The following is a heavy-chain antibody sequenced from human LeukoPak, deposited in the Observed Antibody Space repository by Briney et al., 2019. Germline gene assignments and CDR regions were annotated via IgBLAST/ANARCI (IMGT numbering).Heavy chain of an antibody. CDR1: GGSFRSSSYY. CDR2: IYHSGST. Sequence: SETLSLTCTVSGGSFRSSSYYWGWIRQTPGKGLEWIGCIYHSGSTYYNPSLKSRVTISVDRSKNQFSLKLSSVTAADTAVYYCARALGYCSGGSCHDAFDIWGQGTMVTVSS. V-gene: IGHV4-39*07. J-gene: IGHJ3*02. D-gene: IGHD2-15*01. CDR3: ARALGYCSGGSCHDAFDI.